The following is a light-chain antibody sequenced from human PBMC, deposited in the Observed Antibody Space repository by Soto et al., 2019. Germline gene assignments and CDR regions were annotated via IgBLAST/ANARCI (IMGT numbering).Light chain of an antibody. CDR1: QDIKDW. J-gene: IGKJ4*01. CDR2: AAS. V-gene: IGKV1D-16*01. CDR3: QQYNIYPLT. Sequence: DVQMTQSPSSLSASVGDRVTITCRASQDIKDWLAWYQQKPAKAPKSLISAASNLQPGVPSRSSGSGSGTEFTLTITSLQPEDSATYYCQQYNIYPLTFGGGTKVEIK.